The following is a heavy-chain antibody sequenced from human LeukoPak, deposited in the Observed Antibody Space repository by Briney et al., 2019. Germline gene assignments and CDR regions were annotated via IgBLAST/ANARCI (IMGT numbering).Heavy chain of an antibody. CDR3: AREHLVPPGLETHDAFEI. Sequence: GGSLRLSCAASGFTLSLYYMSWIRQAPGKGLEWVSYISSSCSTIYYADSVKGRFTISRDNAKNSLYLQMNSLRAEDTAVYYCAREHLVPPGLETHDAFEIRGQGTMVTVSS. CDR1: GFTLSLYY. V-gene: IGHV3-11*01. J-gene: IGHJ3*02. CDR2: ISSSCSTI. D-gene: IGHD6-13*01.